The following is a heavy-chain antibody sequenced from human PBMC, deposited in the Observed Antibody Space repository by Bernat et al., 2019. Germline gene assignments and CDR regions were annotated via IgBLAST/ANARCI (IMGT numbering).Heavy chain of an antibody. CDR2: ISSSSSYI. CDR3: AREVRYYDFWSGYSGMDV. J-gene: IGHJ6*02. CDR1: GFTFSSYS. D-gene: IGHD3-3*01. V-gene: IGHV3-21*01. Sequence: LVESGGGLVKPGGSLRLSCAASGFTFSSYSMNWVRQAPGKGLEWVSSISSSSSYIYYADSVKGRFTISRDNAKNSLYLQMNSLRAEDTAVYYCAREVRYYDFWSGYSGMDVWGQGTTVTVSS.